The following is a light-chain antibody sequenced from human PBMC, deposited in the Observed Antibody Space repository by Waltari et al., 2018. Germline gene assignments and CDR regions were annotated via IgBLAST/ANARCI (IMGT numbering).Light chain of an antibody. CDR1: SSDVGGYNY. CDR3: SSYTSSSTPVV. V-gene: IGLV2-14*01. CDR2: EVS. Sequence: QSALTQPASVSGSPGQSITISCTGTSSDVGGYNYVSWYQQHPGKAPKLVIYEVSNRASGVSNRFSGSKSGNTASLTISGLQAEDEADYYCSSYTSSSTPVVFGGGTKLTVL. J-gene: IGLJ2*01.